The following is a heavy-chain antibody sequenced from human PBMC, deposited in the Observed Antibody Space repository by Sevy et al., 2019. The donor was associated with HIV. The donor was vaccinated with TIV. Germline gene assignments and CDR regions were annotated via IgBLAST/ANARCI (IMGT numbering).Heavy chain of an antibody. J-gene: IGHJ4*02. CDR1: GFTFSANW. Sequence: GGSLRLSCAASGFTFSANWMNWVRQAPWKGLEWVANIKADGSDKHYVDSVEGRFTISRDNAKNLLFLQMNSVRVEDTAVYYCAHETFGRFESWGQGTLVTVSS. CDR2: IKADGSDK. D-gene: IGHD3-16*01. CDR3: AHETFGRFES. V-gene: IGHV3-7*01.